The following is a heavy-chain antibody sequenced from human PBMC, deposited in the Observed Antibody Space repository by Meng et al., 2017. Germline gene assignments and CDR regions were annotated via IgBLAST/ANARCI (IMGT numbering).Heavy chain of an antibody. CDR2: INPNSGGT. V-gene: IGHV1-2*02. CDR3: ARELVVVTAILGDRAFDI. Sequence: ASVKVSCKASGYTFTGYYMHWVRQAPGQGLEWMGWINPNSGGTNYAQKFQGRVTMTRDTSISTAYMELSRLRSDDTAVYYCARELVVVTAILGDRAFDIWGQGTMVTVSS. CDR1: GYTFTGYY. J-gene: IGHJ3*02. D-gene: IGHD2-21*02.